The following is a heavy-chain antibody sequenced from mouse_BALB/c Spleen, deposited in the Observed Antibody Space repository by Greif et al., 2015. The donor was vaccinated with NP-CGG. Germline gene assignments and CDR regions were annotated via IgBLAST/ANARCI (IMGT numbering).Heavy chain of an antibody. CDR1: GYTFTDYN. Sequence: EVQLQESGPELVKPGASVKIPCKASGYTFTDYNMDWVKQSHGKSLEWIGDINPNNGGTIYNQKFKGKATLTVDKSSSTAYMELRSLTSEDTAVYYCARSGVRRVYYFDYWGQGTTLTVSS. V-gene: IGHV1-18*01. CDR3: ARSGVRRVYYFDY. J-gene: IGHJ2*01. CDR2: INPNNGGT. D-gene: IGHD2-14*01.